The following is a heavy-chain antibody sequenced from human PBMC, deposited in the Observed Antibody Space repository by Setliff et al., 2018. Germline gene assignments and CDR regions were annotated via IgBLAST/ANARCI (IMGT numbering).Heavy chain of an antibody. J-gene: IGHJ3*01. V-gene: IGHV4-39*07. CDR3: AGVYGENDLPDF. CDR1: GGSISSTSYY. D-gene: IGHD4-17*01. Sequence: SGTLSLTCTVSGGSISSTSYYWAWIRQPPGKGLEWTGSIYYRGSTFIYPSLRSRVTISADTSKNQFSLKLTSVTAADTAMYYCAGVYGENDLPDFWGHGTMVTVSS. CDR2: IYYRGST.